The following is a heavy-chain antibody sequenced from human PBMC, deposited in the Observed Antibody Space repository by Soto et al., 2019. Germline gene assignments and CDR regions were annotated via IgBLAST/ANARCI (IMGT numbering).Heavy chain of an antibody. Sequence: QVQLVQSGAEVKKPGSSVKVSCKASGGTFSNYAITWVRQAPGQGPEWMGGVIPIFGTANYAQKFQGRVTITADESTSTAYMELSSLRSEDTAIYYCAVGSVDIVPTGMKPFDPWGQGTLVTVSS. D-gene: IGHD5-12*01. V-gene: IGHV1-69*12. CDR3: AVGSVDIVPTGMKPFDP. CDR2: VIPIFGTA. CDR1: GGTFSNYA. J-gene: IGHJ5*02.